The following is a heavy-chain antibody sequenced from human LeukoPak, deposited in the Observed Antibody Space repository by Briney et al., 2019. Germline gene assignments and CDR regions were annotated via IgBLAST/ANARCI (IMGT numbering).Heavy chain of an antibody. CDR3: TRDEPITIFGVVNYFDY. D-gene: IGHD3-3*01. J-gene: IGHJ4*02. V-gene: IGHV3-49*04. CDR2: IRSKAYGGTT. Sequence: PGGSLRLSCTASGFTFGVYAMSWVRQAPGKGLEWVGFIRSKAYGGTTEYAASVKGRFTISRDDSKSIAYLQMNSLKTEDTAVYYCTRDEPITIFGVVNYFDYWGQGTLVTVSS. CDR1: GFTFGVYA.